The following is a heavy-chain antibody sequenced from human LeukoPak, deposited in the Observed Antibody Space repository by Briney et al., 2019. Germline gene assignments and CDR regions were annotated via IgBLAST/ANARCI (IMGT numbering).Heavy chain of an antibody. Sequence: ASVKVSCKASGYTFTSYDITWVRQATGQGLEWMGWMNPNSGNTGYAQKFQGRVTMTRNTSISTAYMELSSLRSEDTAVYYCARAEYYDFCSGLYPTRQYFQHWGQGTLVTVSS. CDR2: MNPNSGNT. D-gene: IGHD3-3*01. CDR3: ARAEYYDFCSGLYPTRQYFQH. CDR1: GYTFTSYD. V-gene: IGHV1-8*01. J-gene: IGHJ1*01.